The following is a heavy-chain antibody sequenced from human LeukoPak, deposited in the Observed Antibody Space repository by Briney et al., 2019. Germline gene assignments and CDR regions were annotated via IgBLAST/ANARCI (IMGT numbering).Heavy chain of an antibody. CDR2: ISGSGGST. CDR3: AKVRGPGYYYYGMDV. CDR1: GFTFSSYA. D-gene: IGHD1-14*01. J-gene: IGHJ6*02. V-gene: IGHV3-23*01. Sequence: GGSLRLSCAASGFTFSSYAMSWVRRAPGKGLEWVSAISGSGGSTYYADSVKGRFTISRDNSKNTLYLQMNSLRAEDTAVYYCAKVRGPGYYYYGMDVWGQGTTVTVSS.